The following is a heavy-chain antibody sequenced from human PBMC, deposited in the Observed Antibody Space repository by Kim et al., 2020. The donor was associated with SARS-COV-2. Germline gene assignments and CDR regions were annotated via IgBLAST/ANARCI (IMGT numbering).Heavy chain of an antibody. Sequence: GGSLRLSCAASGFTFSTYPMVWVRQAPGKGLEWLALISYDESNEYYADSVKGRFTISRDNSKNTLYLQMNSLRVEDTAVYYCAREKGFGQLWLKTFDYWGQGTLVTVSS. J-gene: IGHJ4*02. CDR2: ISYDESNE. D-gene: IGHD3-16*01. V-gene: IGHV3-30-3*01. CDR3: AREKGFGQLWLKTFDY. CDR1: GFTFSTYP.